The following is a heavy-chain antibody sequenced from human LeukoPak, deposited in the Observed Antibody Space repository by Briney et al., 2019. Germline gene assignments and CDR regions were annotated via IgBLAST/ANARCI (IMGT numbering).Heavy chain of an antibody. V-gene: IGHV1-18*01. CDR2: ISAYNGNT. J-gene: IGHJ5*02. D-gene: IGHD3-10*01. Sequence: ASVKVSCKASGYTFTSYGISWVRQAPGQGLEWMGWISAYNGNTNYAQKLQGRVTMTTDTSTSTAYMELRSLRSDDTAVYYCARDPLLLWFGELFDNWLDPWGQGTLVTVSS. CDR1: GYTFTSYG. CDR3: ARDPLLLWFGELFDNWLDP.